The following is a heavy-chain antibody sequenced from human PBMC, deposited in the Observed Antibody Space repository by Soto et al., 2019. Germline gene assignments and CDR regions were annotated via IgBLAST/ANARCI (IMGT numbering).Heavy chain of an antibody. CDR3: ARAPRRIWGPFDY. CDR1: GFTFSTYA. Sequence: PGGSLRLSCAASGFTFSTYAMHWVRQAPGKGLEWVAVISYDGSNKYYADSVKGRFTISRDNSKNTLYLQMNSLRAEDTAVYYCARAPRRIWGPFDYWGQGTLVTVSS. CDR2: ISYDGSNK. V-gene: IGHV3-30-3*01. D-gene: IGHD7-27*01. J-gene: IGHJ4*02.